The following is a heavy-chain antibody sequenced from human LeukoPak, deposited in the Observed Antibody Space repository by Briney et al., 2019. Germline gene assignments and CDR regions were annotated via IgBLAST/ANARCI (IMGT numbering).Heavy chain of an antibody. CDR2: IYTSGST. CDR1: GGSFSSYY. Sequence: SETLSLTCAVYGGSFSSYYWSWIRQPPGKGLEWIGYIYTSGSTNYNPSLKSRVTISVDTSKNQFSLKLSSVTAADTAVYYCARLGFVVVPAATIYYYYYMDVWGKGTTVTVSS. D-gene: IGHD2-2*01. J-gene: IGHJ6*03. V-gene: IGHV4-4*09. CDR3: ARLGFVVVPAATIYYYYYMDV.